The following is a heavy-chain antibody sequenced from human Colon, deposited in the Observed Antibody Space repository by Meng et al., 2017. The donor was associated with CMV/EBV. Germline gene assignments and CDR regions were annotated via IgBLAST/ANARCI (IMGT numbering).Heavy chain of an antibody. D-gene: IGHD1-26*01. Sequence: QVLPVQSGDEVTKPGASVKVSCKASGYTFTRYFMYWVRQAPGQGLEWLGVINPITGGTNYAQKFQGRVTMTRDTSMNTAYMELSRLRSDDTAVYYCASLSGGDFDYWGQGTLVTVSS. CDR1: GYTFTRYF. V-gene: IGHV1-2*02. CDR3: ASLSGGDFDY. CDR2: INPITGGT. J-gene: IGHJ4*02.